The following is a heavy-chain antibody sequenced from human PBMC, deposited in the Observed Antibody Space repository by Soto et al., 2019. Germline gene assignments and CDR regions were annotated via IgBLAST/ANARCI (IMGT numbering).Heavy chain of an antibody. V-gene: IGHV3-7*01. CDR3: GTDRWGGAFDI. CDR1: GFTLSTYW. J-gene: IGHJ3*02. Sequence: GGSLRLSCAASGFTLSTYWMAWVRQTPGKGLEFVANIRPDGNEVNYVDSVKGRFTISRDNAKNSLFLQMNSLRDDDTAVYYCGTDRWGGAFDIGGQGXTVTV. CDR2: IRPDGNEV. D-gene: IGHD3-10*01.